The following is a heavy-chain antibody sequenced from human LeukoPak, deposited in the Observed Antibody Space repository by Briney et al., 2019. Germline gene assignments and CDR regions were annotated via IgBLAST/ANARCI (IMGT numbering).Heavy chain of an antibody. V-gene: IGHV1-2*02. CDR3: ARVAEATTVVSPDYFHY. CDR1: GYTFTDYY. Sequence: ASVKVSCKASGYTFTDYYMHWVRQAPGQGPEWMGWINPNSGGTSYAQKFQGRVTMTRDTSITTAYMNLSRLRSDDTAVYYCARVAEATTVVSPDYFHYWGQGTLVTVSS. D-gene: IGHD4-23*01. J-gene: IGHJ4*02. CDR2: INPNSGGT.